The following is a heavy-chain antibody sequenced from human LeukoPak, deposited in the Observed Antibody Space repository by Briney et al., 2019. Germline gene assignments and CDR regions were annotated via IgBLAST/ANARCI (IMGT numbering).Heavy chain of an antibody. Sequence: PGGSLRLSCVVSGITLSNYGMSWVRQAPGKGLEWVAGISDRGGSTNYADSVKGRFTISRDNSKDTLYLQMNSLRAEDTAVYYCACSGSSPRNYFYGMDVWGQGTTVTVSS. V-gene: IGHV3-23*01. CDR1: GITLSNYG. J-gene: IGHJ6*02. D-gene: IGHD6-13*01. CDR3: ACSGSSPRNYFYGMDV. CDR2: ISDRGGST.